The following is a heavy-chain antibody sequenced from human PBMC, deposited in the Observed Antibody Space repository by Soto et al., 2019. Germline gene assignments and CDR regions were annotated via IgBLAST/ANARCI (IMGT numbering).Heavy chain of an antibody. V-gene: IGHV1-69*06. D-gene: IGHD2-2*02. J-gene: IGHJ5*02. CDR1: GGTFSSYA. CDR3: ARGGCSSTSCYTSEWNWFDP. Sequence: QVQLVQSGAEVKKPGSSVKVSCKASGGTFSSYAISWVRQAPGQGLEWMGGIIPIFGTANYAQKFQGRVTITADKSTSTAYMELSRLRSEDTAVYYCARGGCSSTSCYTSEWNWFDPWGQGTLVTVSS. CDR2: IIPIFGTA.